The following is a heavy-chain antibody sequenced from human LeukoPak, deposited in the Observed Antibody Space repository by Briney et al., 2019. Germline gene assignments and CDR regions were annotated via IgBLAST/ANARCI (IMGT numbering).Heavy chain of an antibody. CDR3: ERVYCSGGSCLDAFDI. CDR1: GYTFTSYG. J-gene: IGHJ3*02. D-gene: IGHD2-15*01. Sequence: AASVKVSCKASGYTFTSYGITWVRQAPGQGLEWMGWISAYSGHTYYARKLQGRVTMTTHTSTSTAYMELRSLRSDVTAVYYCERVYCSGGSCLDAFDIWGQGTMVTVSS. CDR2: ISAYSGHT. V-gene: IGHV1-18*01.